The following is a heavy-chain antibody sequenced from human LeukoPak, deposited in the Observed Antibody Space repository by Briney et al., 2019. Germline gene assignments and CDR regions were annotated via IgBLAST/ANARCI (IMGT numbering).Heavy chain of an antibody. V-gene: IGHV3-21*01. J-gene: IGHJ6*03. D-gene: IGHD2-15*01. CDR3: ARHVVAAAYYYYYYMDV. CDR2: ISSSSSYI. CDR1: GFTFSSYS. Sequence: GGSLRLSCAASGFTFSSYSMNWVRQAPGKGLEWVSSISSSSSYIYCADSVKGRFTISRDNAKNSLYLQMNSLRAEDTAVYYCARHVVAAAYYYYYYMDVWGKGTTVTVSS.